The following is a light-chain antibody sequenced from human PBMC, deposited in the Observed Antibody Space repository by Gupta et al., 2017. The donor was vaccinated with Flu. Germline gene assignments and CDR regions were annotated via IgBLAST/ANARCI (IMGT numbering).Light chain of an antibody. J-gene: IGLJ3*02. V-gene: IGLV2-11*01. Sequence: QSALTQPRSVSGSPGQSVTISCTGTSSDVGGYNYVSWYQQHPGKAPKLMIFDVNKRPSGVPDRFAGSKSGNTASLTISGRQAEDEADYYCCSYAGNYTLVFGGGTKLTVL. CDR1: SSDVGGYNY. CDR3: CSYAGNYTLV. CDR2: DVN.